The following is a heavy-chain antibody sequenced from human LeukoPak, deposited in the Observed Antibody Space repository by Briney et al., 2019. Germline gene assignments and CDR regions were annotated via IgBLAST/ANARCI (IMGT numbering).Heavy chain of an antibody. Sequence: SETLSLTCTVPGGSISSSSYYWGWIRQPPGKGLEWLGSIYYSGSTYYKPSPKSRVTISVDTSKSQFSLKLSSVTAADTAVYYCARSSYYYDSSGYYKGPFDPWGQGTLVTVSS. D-gene: IGHD3-22*01. CDR2: IYYSGST. J-gene: IGHJ5*02. CDR3: ARSSYYYDSSGYYKGPFDP. CDR1: GGSISSSSYY. V-gene: IGHV4-39*07.